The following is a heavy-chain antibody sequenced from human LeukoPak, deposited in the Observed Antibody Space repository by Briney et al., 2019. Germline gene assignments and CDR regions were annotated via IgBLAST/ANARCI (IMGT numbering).Heavy chain of an antibody. V-gene: IGHV4-4*09. J-gene: IGHJ6*03. CDR1: AGSISSYY. Sequence: SQTLSLTWTVSAGSISSYYWSWIRQPPRKGLGWIGYIYTSGSTNYNPSLKSRVTISVDTSKNQFSLKLSSVTAADTAVYYCARHSLSTSSIYYYYYMDVWGKGTTVTVSS. CDR3: ARHSLSTSSIYYYYYMDV. D-gene: IGHD2-2*01. CDR2: IYTSGST.